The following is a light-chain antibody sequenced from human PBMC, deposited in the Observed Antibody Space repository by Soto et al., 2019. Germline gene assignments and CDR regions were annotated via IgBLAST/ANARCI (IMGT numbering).Light chain of an antibody. CDR2: DVS. Sequence: QSALTQPASVSGSPGQSITISCTGTSSDVGGYKFVSWNQQHPGKAPKLMIYDVSNRPSGVSNRFSGSKSGNTASLPISGLRAEDEADYYCRSYTTISTFGGGTKLTVL. CDR3: RSYTTIST. V-gene: IGLV2-14*03. CDR1: SSDVGGYKF. J-gene: IGLJ3*02.